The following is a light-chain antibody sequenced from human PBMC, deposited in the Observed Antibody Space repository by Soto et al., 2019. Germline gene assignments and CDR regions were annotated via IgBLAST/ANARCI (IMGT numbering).Light chain of an antibody. CDR2: WAS. V-gene: IGKV4-1*01. CDR3: QQYENYWT. J-gene: IGKJ1*01. CDR1: QSVLYSSNNKNY. Sequence: DIVMTQSPDSLAVSLGERATINCKSSQSVLYSSNNKNYLAWYQQKPGQPPKLLIYWASTRESGVPSRFSGSGSGTEFTLTISNLQPDDFATYYCQQYENYWTFGQGTKVDIK.